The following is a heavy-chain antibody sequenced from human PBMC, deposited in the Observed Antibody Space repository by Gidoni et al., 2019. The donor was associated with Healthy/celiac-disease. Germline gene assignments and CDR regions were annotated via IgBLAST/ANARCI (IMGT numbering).Heavy chain of an antibody. Sequence: QVQLVESGGGVVQPGRSLRLSCAASGFTFSSYGMHWVRQAPGKGLEWVAVIWYDVSNKYYADSVKGRFTISRDNSKNTLYLQMNSLRAEDTAVYYCARGYCSGGSCLPFDPWGQGTLVTVSS. CDR1: GFTFSSYG. V-gene: IGHV3-33*01. CDR2: IWYDVSNK. J-gene: IGHJ5*02. CDR3: ARGYCSGGSCLPFDP. D-gene: IGHD2-15*01.